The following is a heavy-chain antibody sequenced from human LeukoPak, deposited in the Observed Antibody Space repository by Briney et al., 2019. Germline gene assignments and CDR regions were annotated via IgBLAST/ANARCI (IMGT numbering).Heavy chain of an antibody. CDR2: INHSGST. CDR3: ASVYCSGGSCYSRYFDY. V-gene: IGHV4-34*01. CDR1: GGSFSGYY. J-gene: IGHJ4*02. D-gene: IGHD2-15*01. Sequence: SETLSLTCAVYGGSFSGYYWSWIRQPPGKGLDWIGEINHSGSTNYNPSLKSRVTISVDTSKNQFSLKLSSVTAADTAVYYCASVYCSGGSCYSRYFDYWGQGTLVTVSS.